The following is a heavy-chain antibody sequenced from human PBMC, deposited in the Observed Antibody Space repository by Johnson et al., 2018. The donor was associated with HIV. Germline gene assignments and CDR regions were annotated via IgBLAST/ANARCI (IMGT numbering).Heavy chain of an antibody. D-gene: IGHD3-10*01. CDR1: GFTFSNAW. CDR3: TTDLELAGLWFGELWDDAFDI. Sequence: VQLVESGGGLVKPGGSLRLSCAASGFTFSNAWMSWVRQAPGKGLEWVGSIKSKTDGGTTDYAAPVKGRFTISRDDSKNTLYLQMNSLKTEDTAVYYCTTDLELAGLWFGELWDDAFDIWGQGTMVTVSS. J-gene: IGHJ3*02. V-gene: IGHV3-15*01. CDR2: IKSKTDGGTT.